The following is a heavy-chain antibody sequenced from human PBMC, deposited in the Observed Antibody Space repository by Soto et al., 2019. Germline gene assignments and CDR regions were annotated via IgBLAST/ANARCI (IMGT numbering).Heavy chain of an antibody. Sequence: VGFIRLSYAASGFTFDDYTMHWVRQAPGKGLEWVSLISWDGGSTYYADSVKGRFTISRDNSKNSLYLQMNSLRTEDTALYYCAKDITDYYGMDVWGQGTTVTVSS. CDR1: GFTFDDYT. CDR3: AKDITDYYGMDV. J-gene: IGHJ6*02. V-gene: IGHV3-43*01. CDR2: ISWDGGST.